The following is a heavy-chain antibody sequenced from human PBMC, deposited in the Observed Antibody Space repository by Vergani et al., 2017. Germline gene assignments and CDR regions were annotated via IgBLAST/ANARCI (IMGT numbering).Heavy chain of an antibody. CDR3: ASGVLAYSSGFTNWFDP. CDR2: IYYNGST. D-gene: IGHD3-22*01. J-gene: IGHJ5*02. Sequence: QVQLQESGPGLLKTSETLSLSCPVSGGSLSSYYWRWLRQPPGKGLEWIGYIYYNGSTNYNPSLMSRVTISVDTSKNQFSLKLSAVTAADTAVYYCASGVLAYSSGFTNWFDPWGQGTLVTVSS. CDR1: GGSLSSYY. V-gene: IGHV4-59*01.